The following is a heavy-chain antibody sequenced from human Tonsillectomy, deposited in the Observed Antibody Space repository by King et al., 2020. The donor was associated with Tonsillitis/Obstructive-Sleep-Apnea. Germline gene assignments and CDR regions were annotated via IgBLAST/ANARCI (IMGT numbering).Heavy chain of an antibody. CDR1: GFSLTTRGVG. CDR2: LYWGDDK. Sequence: TLKESGPTLVKPTQTLTLTCSFSGFSLTTRGVGVDWIRQPPGKALEWLALLYWGDDKRYSPSLKSRLTITKDTSKNQVVLTMTNMDPVDTATYYCAHGQDYYEETFAFDIWGQGTVVTVSS. J-gene: IGHJ3*02. D-gene: IGHD3-22*01. CDR3: AHGQDYYEETFAFDI. V-gene: IGHV2-5*02.